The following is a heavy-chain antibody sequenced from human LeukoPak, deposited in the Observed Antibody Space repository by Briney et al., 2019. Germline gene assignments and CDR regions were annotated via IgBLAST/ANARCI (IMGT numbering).Heavy chain of an antibody. V-gene: IGHV3-48*01. J-gene: IGHJ3*02. D-gene: IGHD1-26*01. CDR3: ARDSGSYGDAFDI. Sequence: GGSLRLSCAASGFTFSSYSMNWVRQAPGKGLEWVSYISSSSTIYYADSVKGRFTISRDNAKNSLYLQMNSLRAEDTAVYYCARDSGSYGDAFDIWGQGTMVTVSS. CDR2: ISSSSTI. CDR1: GFTFSSYS.